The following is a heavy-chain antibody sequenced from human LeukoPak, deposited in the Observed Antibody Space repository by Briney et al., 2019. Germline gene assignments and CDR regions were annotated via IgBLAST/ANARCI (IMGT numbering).Heavy chain of an antibody. V-gene: IGHV1-2*02. CDR2: INPNSGGT. CDR3: ARAGQYSNSHAGY. J-gene: IGHJ4*02. CDR1: GYTFTGYY. Sequence: AASVKVSCKASGYTFTGYYMHWVRQAPGQGLEWMGWINPNSGGTNYAQKFQGRVTMTRDTSISTAYMELSSLRSDDTAVYYCARAGQYSNSHAGYWGQGTLVTVSS. D-gene: IGHD6-13*01.